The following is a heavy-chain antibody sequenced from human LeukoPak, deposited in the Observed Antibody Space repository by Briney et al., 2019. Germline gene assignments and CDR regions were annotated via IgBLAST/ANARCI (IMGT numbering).Heavy chain of an antibody. V-gene: IGHV4-34*01. D-gene: IGHD5-24*01. Sequence: SETLSLTCAVYGGSFSGYYWSWIRQPPGKGLEWIGEINHSGSTNYNPSLKSRVTISVDTSKNQLSLKLSSVTAADTAVYYCARGDGDMRGKYFDYWGQGTLVTVSS. CDR2: INHSGST. CDR3: ARGDGDMRGKYFDY. CDR1: GGSFSGYY. J-gene: IGHJ4*02.